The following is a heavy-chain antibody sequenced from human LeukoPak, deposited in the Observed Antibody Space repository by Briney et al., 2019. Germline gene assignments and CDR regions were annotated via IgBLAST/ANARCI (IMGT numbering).Heavy chain of an antibody. CDR3: AKDTDAGSPFDP. CDR1: GFTFSSYG. V-gene: IGHV3-30*02. CDR2: IRYDGSNK. Sequence: GGSLRLSCAASGFTFSSYGIHWVRQAPGKGLEWVAFIRYDGSNKYYADSVKGRFTISRDNSKNTLYLQMNSLRAEDTAVYYCAKDTDAGSPFDPWGQGTLVTVSS. D-gene: IGHD6-13*01. J-gene: IGHJ5*02.